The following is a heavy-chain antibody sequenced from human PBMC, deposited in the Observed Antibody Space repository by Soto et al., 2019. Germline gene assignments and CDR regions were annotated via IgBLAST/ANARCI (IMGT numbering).Heavy chain of an antibody. Sequence: QVQLVESGGGVLQPGRSLRLSCAASGFIFSSCAIHWVRQAPGKGLAWVAVISDDGSNKHYADSVKGRLTVSRDNSKNTVYLQMNSLRVEDTAVYYCVRSPDSSGWYDFDYGGQGTLVTVSS. CDR2: ISDDGSNK. CDR1: GFIFSSCA. D-gene: IGHD6-19*01. J-gene: IGHJ4*02. CDR3: VRSPDSSGWYDFDY. V-gene: IGHV3-30-3*01.